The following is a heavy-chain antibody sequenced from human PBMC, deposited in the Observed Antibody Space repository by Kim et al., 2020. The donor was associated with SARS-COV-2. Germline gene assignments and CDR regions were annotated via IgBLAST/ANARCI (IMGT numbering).Heavy chain of an antibody. CDR2: IWYDGSNK. D-gene: IGHD2-2*01. CDR1: GFTFSSYG. Sequence: GGSLRLSCAASGFTFSSYGMHWVRQAPGKGLEWVAVIWYDGSNKYYADSVKGRFTISRDNSKNTLYLQMNSLRAEDTAVYYCARDDGLGVGPAAMSLLFSCYGMDVWGQRTTVTVSS. V-gene: IGHV3-33*01. J-gene: IGHJ6*02. CDR3: ARDDGLGVGPAAMSLLFSCYGMDV.